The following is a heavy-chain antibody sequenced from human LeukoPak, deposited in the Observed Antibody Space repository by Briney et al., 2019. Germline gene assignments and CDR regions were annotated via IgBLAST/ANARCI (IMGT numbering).Heavy chain of an antibody. CDR2: INSDGSST. Sequence: GGSLRLSCAASGFTFSSYWMHWVRQAPGKGLVWVSRINSDGSSTSYADSVKGRFTISRDNAKNTLYLQINSLRAEDTAVYFCARGEYSNIWYHPLDHWGQGTLVTDSS. V-gene: IGHV3-74*01. CDR1: GFTFSSYW. D-gene: IGHD6-13*01. CDR3: ARGEYSNIWYHPLDH. J-gene: IGHJ4*02.